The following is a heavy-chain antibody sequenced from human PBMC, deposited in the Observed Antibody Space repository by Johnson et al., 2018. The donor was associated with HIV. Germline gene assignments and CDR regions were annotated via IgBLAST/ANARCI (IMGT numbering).Heavy chain of an antibody. V-gene: IGHV3-13*01. CDR1: GFTFSSYD. D-gene: IGHD4-23*01. J-gene: IGHJ3*02. Sequence: EVQLVESGGGLVQPGGSLRLSCAASGFTFSSYDMHWVRQATGKGLEWVSAIGTAGDTYYPGSVKGRFTISRENAKNSLYLQMNSLRAEDTAVYYCAREAQTHAFDIWGQGTMVTVSS. CDR2: IGTAGDT. CDR3: AREAQTHAFDI.